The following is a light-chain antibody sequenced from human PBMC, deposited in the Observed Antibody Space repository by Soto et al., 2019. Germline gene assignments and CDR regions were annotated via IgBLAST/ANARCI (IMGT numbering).Light chain of an antibody. CDR2: AAS. CDR3: QQTYSSPLT. V-gene: IGKV1-39*01. Sequence: DIQMTQSPSSLSASVGERVSIACRASQSINNYLNWYQQKPGMAPRLLIYAASNLQSGVPSRFSGSGSGTDFTLTISSLQPEDYATYFCQQTYSSPLTFGGGTEVDIK. CDR1: QSINNY. J-gene: IGKJ4*01.